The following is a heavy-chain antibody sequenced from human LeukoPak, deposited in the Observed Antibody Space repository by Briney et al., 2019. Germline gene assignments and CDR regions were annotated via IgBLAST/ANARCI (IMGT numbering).Heavy chain of an antibody. Sequence: GRSLRLSCAASGFTFSSYGVHWVRQAPGKGLEWVAVISYDGSYKYYADSVKGRFTISRDNSKNTLYLQMNSLRAEDTAVYYCAKDGRALQLDYWGQGTLVTVSS. CDR3: AKDGRALQLDY. CDR1: GFTFSSYG. J-gene: IGHJ4*02. V-gene: IGHV3-30*18. D-gene: IGHD6-6*01. CDR2: ISYDGSYK.